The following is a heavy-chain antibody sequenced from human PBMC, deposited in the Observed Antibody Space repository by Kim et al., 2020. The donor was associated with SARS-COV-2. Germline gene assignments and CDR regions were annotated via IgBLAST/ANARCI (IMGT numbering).Heavy chain of an antibody. CDR3: AGGYYGSGLDP. V-gene: IGHV4-31*02. J-gene: IGHJ5*02. CDR2: T. D-gene: IGHD3-10*01. Sequence: TYYNPSLKSRVTISVDTSKNQFSLKLSSVTAADTAVYYCAGGYYGSGLDPWGQGTLVTVSS.